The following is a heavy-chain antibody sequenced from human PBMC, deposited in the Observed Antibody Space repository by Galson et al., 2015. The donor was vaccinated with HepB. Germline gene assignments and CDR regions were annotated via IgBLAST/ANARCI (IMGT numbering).Heavy chain of an antibody. CDR2: IIPILGIA. CDR1: GGTFSSYT. V-gene: IGHV1-69*04. J-gene: IGHJ4*02. D-gene: IGHD2-21*02. CDR3: ARDAQLVNCGGDCVDY. Sequence: SVKVSCKASGGTFSSYTISWVRQAPGQGLEWMGRIIPILGIANYAQKFQGRVTITADKSTSTAYMELSSLRSEDTAVYYCARDAQLVNCGGDCVDYWGQGTLVTVSS.